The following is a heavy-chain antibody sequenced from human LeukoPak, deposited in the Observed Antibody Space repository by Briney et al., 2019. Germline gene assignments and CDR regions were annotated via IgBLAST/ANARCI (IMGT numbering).Heavy chain of an antibody. D-gene: IGHD3-9*01. CDR1: GGSFSGYY. CDR3: AGGPVYYDILTGSPLFDY. J-gene: IGHJ4*02. V-gene: IGHV4-34*01. Sequence: SETLSLTCAVYGGSFSGYYWSWIRQPPGKGLEWIGEINHSGSTNYNPSLKSRVTISVDTSKNQFSLKLSSVTAADTAVYYCAGGPVYYDILTGSPLFDYWGQGTLVTVSS. CDR2: INHSGST.